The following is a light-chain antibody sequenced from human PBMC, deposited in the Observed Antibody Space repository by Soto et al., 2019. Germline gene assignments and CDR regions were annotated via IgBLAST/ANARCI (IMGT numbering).Light chain of an antibody. CDR3: AAWDDSLNGHYV. CDR1: SSNIGSNT. CDR2: SNN. J-gene: IGLJ1*01. Sequence: QSVLTQPPSASGTPGQRVTISCSGSSSNIGSNTVNWYQQLPGTAPKLLIYSNNQRPPGVPDRFSGSKSGTSASLAISGLQSEDDADYYCAAWDDSLNGHYVFGTGTKVTVL. V-gene: IGLV1-44*01.